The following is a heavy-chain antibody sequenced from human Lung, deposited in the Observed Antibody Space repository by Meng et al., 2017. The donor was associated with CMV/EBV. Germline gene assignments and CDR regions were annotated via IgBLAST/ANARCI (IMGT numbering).Heavy chain of an antibody. D-gene: IGHD6-19*01. J-gene: IGHJ4*02. CDR3: AKDSSAWYGGIDFDY. CDR2: ISWNSDTI. V-gene: IGHV3-9*01. Sequence: SCVASGFTFDNYAMHWVQQAPGKGLEWVSGISWNSDTIDYAASVRGRFTVSRDNAKHSLYLQVNSLRIEDTALYYCAKDSSAWYGGIDFDYWGQGXLVTVSS. CDR1: GFTFDNYA.